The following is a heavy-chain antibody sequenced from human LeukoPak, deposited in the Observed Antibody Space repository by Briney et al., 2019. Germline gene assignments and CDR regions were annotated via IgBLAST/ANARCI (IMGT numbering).Heavy chain of an antibody. CDR3: ASPSGCSGGSCYAFDP. CDR2: IIPIFGTA. V-gene: IGHV1-69*06. D-gene: IGHD2-15*01. Sequence: VASVKVSCKASGGTFSSYAISWVRQAPGQGLEWMGGIIPIFGTANYAQKFQGRVTITADKSTSTAYMELSSLRSEDTAVYYCASPSGCSGGSCYAFDPWGQGTLVTVSS. CDR1: GGTFSSYA. J-gene: IGHJ5*02.